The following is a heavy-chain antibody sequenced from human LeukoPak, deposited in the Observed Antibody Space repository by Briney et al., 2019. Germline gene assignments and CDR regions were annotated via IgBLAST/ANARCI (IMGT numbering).Heavy chain of an antibody. V-gene: IGHV3-7*04. CDR3: ARGDAFSGDH. Sequence: GGSLRLSCGASGFTFSSYAMSWVRQAPGRGLEWVANIHPEGNEKYHVESVKGRFTISRDNAKNSLFLQMNGLRVEDTAVYYCARGDAFSGDHWGQGTLVTVSS. CDR2: IHPEGNEK. CDR1: GFTFSSYA. J-gene: IGHJ4*02.